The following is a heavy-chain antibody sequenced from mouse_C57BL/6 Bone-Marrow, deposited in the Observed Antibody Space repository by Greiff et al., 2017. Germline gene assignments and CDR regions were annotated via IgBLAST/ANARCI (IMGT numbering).Heavy chain of an antibody. J-gene: IGHJ3*01. CDR1: GFTFSSYG. CDR2: ISSGGSYT. D-gene: IGHD1-1*02. CDR3: ACRASWSY. Sequence: EVQLVESGGDLVKPGGSLKLSCAASGFTFSSYGMSWVRQTPDKRLEWVATISSGGSYTYYPDSVKGRFTITRDNAKNTLYLQMSSLKSEDTAMYYCACRASWSYWGQGTLVTVSA. V-gene: IGHV5-6*01.